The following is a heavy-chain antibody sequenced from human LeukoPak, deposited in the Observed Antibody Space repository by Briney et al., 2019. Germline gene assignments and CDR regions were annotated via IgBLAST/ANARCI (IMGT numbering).Heavy chain of an antibody. J-gene: IGHJ4*02. Sequence: SETLSLTCTVSGGSVSSNNYQWNWIRQPPGKGLEWIGYIYYSGSTYYNPSLKSRVTISVDTSKNQFSLKLSSVTAADTAVYYCARAASGWYVVWGQGTLVTVSS. CDR1: GGSVSSNNYQ. CDR2: IYYSGST. V-gene: IGHV4-30-4*01. D-gene: IGHD6-19*01. CDR3: ARAASGWYVV.